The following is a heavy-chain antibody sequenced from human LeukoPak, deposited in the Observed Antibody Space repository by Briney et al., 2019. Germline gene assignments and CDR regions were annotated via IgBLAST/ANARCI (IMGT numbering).Heavy chain of an antibody. CDR2: ISYDGSNK. CDR3: ARDSSGYYFDDAFDI. Sequence: GGSLRLSCAASGFTFSSYAMHWVRQAPGKGLEWVAVISYDGSNKYYVDSVKGRFTISRDNSKNTLYLQMNSLRAEDTAVYYCARDSSGYYFDDAFDIWGQGTMVTVSS. V-gene: IGHV3-30-3*01. J-gene: IGHJ3*02. CDR1: GFTFSSYA. D-gene: IGHD3-22*01.